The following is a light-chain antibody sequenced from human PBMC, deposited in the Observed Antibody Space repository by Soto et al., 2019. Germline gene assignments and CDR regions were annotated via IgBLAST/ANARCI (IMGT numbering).Light chain of an antibody. CDR3: QQYNNWPIT. CDR2: GAS. V-gene: IGKV3-20*01. Sequence: EIVLTQSPCTLSLSPGERATLSCRASQSISSGYLAWYQQKPGQAPRLLIYGASSRATGIPDRFSGSGSGTEFTLTISSLQSEDFAVYYCQQYNNWPITFGQGTRLAIK. CDR1: QSISSGY. J-gene: IGKJ5*01.